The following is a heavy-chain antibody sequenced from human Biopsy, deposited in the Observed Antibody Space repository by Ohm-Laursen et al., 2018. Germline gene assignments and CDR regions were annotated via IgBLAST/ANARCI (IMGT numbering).Heavy chain of an antibody. D-gene: IGHD3-3*01. CDR3: ARTPRDSFWSGSYKRGLWFDP. CDR1: GGSIISYY. J-gene: IGHJ5*02. Sequence: SETLSLTCSVSGGSIISYYWTWIRQPPGKGLEWIGHVYNGGITSYNPSLKSRVTISKDTSKNQFSLQVNSVTAADTAVYYCARTPRDSFWSGSYKRGLWFDPWGQGTPVIVSS. V-gene: IGHV4-59*01. CDR2: VYNGGIT.